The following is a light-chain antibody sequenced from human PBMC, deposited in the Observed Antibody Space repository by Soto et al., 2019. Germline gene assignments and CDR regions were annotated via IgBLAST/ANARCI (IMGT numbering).Light chain of an antibody. J-gene: IGKJ1*01. CDR2: GAS. V-gene: IGKV3-20*01. CDR1: RRVRSSY. CDR3: QQYSRSPIT. Sequence: EIALAQSPGPLSLSPWERATPVSSAVRRVRSSYLAWYQQKPGQAPRLLIYGASSRATGIPDRFSGSGSGTDFTLTISRLEPEDSAVYHCQQYSRSPITFGQGTKVDIK.